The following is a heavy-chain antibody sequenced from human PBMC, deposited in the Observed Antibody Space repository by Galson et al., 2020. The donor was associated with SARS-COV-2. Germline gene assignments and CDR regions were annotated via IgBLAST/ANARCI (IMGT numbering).Heavy chain of an antibody. D-gene: IGHD3-22*01. Sequence: GGSLRLSCTASGFTFSSYAMHWVRQAPGKGLEWVAVISYDGSNKYYADSVKGRFTISRDNSKNTLCLQMNSLRAEDTAVYYCATGRGYYDSSGYYTLDYWGQGNLVTVSS. J-gene: IGHJ4*02. CDR3: ATGRGYYDSSGYYTLDY. CDR1: GFTFSSYA. CDR2: ISYDGSNK. V-gene: IGHV3-30*04.